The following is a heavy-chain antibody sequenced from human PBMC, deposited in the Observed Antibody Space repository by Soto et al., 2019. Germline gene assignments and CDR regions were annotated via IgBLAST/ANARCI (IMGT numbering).Heavy chain of an antibody. Sequence: GGSLRLSCAASGFTFSSYSMNWVRQAPGKGLEWVSAISSSSSYIYYADSVKGRFTISRDNAKNSLYLQMNSLRAEDTAVYYCASREIVGNYYYYSMDVWGQGTTVTVSS. CDR2: ISSSSSYI. J-gene: IGHJ6*02. CDR3: ASREIVGNYYYYSMDV. V-gene: IGHV3-21*01. D-gene: IGHD3-22*01. CDR1: GFTFSSYS.